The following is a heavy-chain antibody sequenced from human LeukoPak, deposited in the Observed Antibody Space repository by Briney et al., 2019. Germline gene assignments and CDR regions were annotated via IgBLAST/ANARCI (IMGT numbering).Heavy chain of an antibody. J-gene: IGHJ6*02. Sequence: SETLSLTCTVSGGSISSYYWRWLRQPAGKGLEWIGRIYTSGSTIYNPSLKSRVTMSVDTSKTQFSLKLSSVTAADAAVFYCGRVRGELQGPTNYGLDAWGQGTTVTVSS. CDR3: GRVRGELQGPTNYGLDA. CDR1: GGSISSYY. D-gene: IGHD1-26*01. CDR2: IYTSGST. V-gene: IGHV4-4*07.